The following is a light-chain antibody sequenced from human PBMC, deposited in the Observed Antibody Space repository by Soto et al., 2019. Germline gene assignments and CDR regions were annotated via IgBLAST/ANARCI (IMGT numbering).Light chain of an antibody. J-gene: IGKJ1*01. CDR1: QSISSL. CDR2: GAA. Sequence: EIVMTQSPATLSVSPGERVTLSCRASQSISSLAWYQQKPGQAPRLLIYGAATRATGIPARFSGSGSGTEFTLTISSLQSEDFAVYYCQQYHNWPAFGQGTKVDIK. V-gene: IGKV3-15*01. CDR3: QQYHNWPA.